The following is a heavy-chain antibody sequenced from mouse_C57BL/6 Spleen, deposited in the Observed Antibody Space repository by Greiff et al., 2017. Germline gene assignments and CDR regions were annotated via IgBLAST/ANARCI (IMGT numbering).Heavy chain of an antibody. J-gene: IGHJ4*01. Sequence: QVQLQQSGAELARPGASVKLSCKASGYTFTSYGISWVKQRTGQGLEWIGEIYPRSGNTYYNEKFKGKATLTADKSSSTAYMELRSLTSEDSAVYFCARLGSGYDGEAMDYWGQGTSVTVSS. CDR3: ARLGSGYDGEAMDY. V-gene: IGHV1-81*01. CDR2: IYPRSGNT. CDR1: GYTFTSYG. D-gene: IGHD2-2*01.